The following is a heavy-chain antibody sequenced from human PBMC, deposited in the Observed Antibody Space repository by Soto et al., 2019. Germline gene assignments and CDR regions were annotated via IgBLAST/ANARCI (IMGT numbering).Heavy chain of an antibody. CDR3: ARETIRQWEKAAFDY. Sequence: SETLSLTCTVSGGSISSGDYYWSWIRQPPGKGLEWIGYIYYSGSTYYNPSLKSRVTISVDTSKNQFSLKLSSVTAADTAVYYWARETIRQWEKAAFDYWGQGTLVTVPS. CDR1: GGSISSGDYY. J-gene: IGHJ4*02. CDR2: IYYSGST. D-gene: IGHD1-26*01. V-gene: IGHV4-30-4*01.